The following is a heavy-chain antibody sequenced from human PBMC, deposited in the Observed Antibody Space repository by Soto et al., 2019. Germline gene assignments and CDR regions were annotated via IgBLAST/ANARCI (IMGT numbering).Heavy chain of an antibody. Sequence: QAHLVESGGGVIQPGRSLRLSCAASGFTFKNYALHWVRQAPGKGLEWVAVISFDGDKRYYADSVKGRFTISRDNFRNTLHLQMNNLRVEDAALYFCAREDDYNYRYFNYGLDVWGPGTRVTVSS. D-gene: IGHD5-12*01. V-gene: IGHV3-30-3*01. CDR1: GFTFKNYA. CDR3: AREDDYNYRYFNYGLDV. CDR2: ISFDGDKR. J-gene: IGHJ6*02.